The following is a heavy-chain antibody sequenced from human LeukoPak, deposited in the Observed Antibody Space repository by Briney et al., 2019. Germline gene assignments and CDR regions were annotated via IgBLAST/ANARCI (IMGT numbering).Heavy chain of an antibody. CDR2: ISGRGDNT. D-gene: IGHD6-13*01. CDR3: AKEGRAAVLDY. V-gene: IGHV3-23*01. J-gene: IGHJ4*02. CDR1: GFTFSSYA. Sequence: GGSLRPSHAASGFTFSSYAMSWVRQAPGKGLESHSGISGRGDNTYYAGSVKGRFTISRDNSKYTMYLQMNRLRGDDTAVYYCAKEGRAAVLDYWGQGTLVTVS.